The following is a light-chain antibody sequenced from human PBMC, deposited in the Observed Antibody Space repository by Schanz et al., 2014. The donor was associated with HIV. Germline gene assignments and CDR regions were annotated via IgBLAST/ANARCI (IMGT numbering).Light chain of an antibody. CDR1: SSDVGGYNY. CDR2: DVS. J-gene: IGLJ3*02. V-gene: IGLV2-14*03. Sequence: QSALTQPASVSGSPGQSITISCTGTSSDVGGYNYVSWYQQHPGKAPKLMIYDVSNRPSGVPDRFSGSKSDNTAFLTVSGLLAEDEADYYCSSYTTSRTWVFGGGTKLTVL. CDR3: SSYTTSRTWV.